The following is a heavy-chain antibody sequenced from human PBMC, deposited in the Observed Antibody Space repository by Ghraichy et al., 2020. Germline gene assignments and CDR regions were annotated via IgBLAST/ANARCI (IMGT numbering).Heavy chain of an antibody. J-gene: IGHJ6*02. V-gene: IGHV1-69*02. CDR2: IIPILGIA. CDR3: ARSILPYYYDSSGFKHYGMDV. Sequence: SVKVSCKASGGTFSSYTISWVRQAPGQGLEWMGRIIPILGIANYAQKFQGRVTITADKSTSTAYMELSSLRSEDTAVYYCARSILPYYYDSSGFKHYGMDVWGQGTTVTVSS. CDR1: GGTFSSYT. D-gene: IGHD3-22*01.